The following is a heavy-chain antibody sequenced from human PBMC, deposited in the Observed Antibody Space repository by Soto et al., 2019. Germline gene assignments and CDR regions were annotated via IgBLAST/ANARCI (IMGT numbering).Heavy chain of an antibody. CDR3: ARGDGGNHPYHHYGMDV. J-gene: IGHJ6*02. D-gene: IGHD4-4*01. CDR1: GDSVSSNSAA. V-gene: IGHV6-1*01. CDR2: TYYRSKWYN. Sequence: SQTLSLTCAISGDSVSSNSAAWNWIRQSPSRGLEWLGRTYYRSKWYNDYAVSVKSRITINPDTSKNQFSLQLNSVTPEDTAVYYCARGDGGNHPYHHYGMDVWGQGTTVTVSS.